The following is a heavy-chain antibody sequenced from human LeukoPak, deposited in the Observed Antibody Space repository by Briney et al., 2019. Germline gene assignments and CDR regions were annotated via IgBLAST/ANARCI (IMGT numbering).Heavy chain of an antibody. J-gene: IGHJ3*02. CDR3: ARHRPHNSRTFVNAFDI. Sequence: KPSETLSLTCTVAGGSISTYYWSWFRQPPGKGLEWIGFMYYDGNTNQNPSLKGRVTMSIDTSKNQFSLKMSSVTAADTAVYYCARHRPHNSRTFVNAFDIWGQGTMVTVSS. V-gene: IGHV4-59*08. D-gene: IGHD2/OR15-2a*01. CDR2: MYYDGNT. CDR1: GGSISTYY.